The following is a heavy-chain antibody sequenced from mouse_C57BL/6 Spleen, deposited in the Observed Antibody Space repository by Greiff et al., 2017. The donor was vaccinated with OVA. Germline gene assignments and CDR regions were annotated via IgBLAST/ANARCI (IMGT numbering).Heavy chain of an antibody. CDR2: ISYDGSN. CDR1: GYSITSGYY. J-gene: IGHJ4*01. Sequence: EVKLQESGPGLVKPSQSLSLTCSVTGYSITSGYYWNWIRQFPGNKLEWMGYISYDGSNNYNPSLKIRISITRDTSKNQFFLKLNSVTTEDTATYYCARDGYYPYYAMDYWGQGTSVTVSS. CDR3: ARDGYYPYYAMDY. V-gene: IGHV3-6*01. D-gene: IGHD2-3*01.